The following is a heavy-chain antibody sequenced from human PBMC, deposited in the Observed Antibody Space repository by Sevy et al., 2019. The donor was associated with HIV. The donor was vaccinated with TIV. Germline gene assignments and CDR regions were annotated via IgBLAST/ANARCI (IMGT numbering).Heavy chain of an antibody. Sequence: ASVKVSCMVSGYTLSELSMHWVRQAPGKGLEWMGSFDPEDDETIYAQTFQGRVTMTEDTSTDTAYMELNNLGSEDTAVYYCATTKDYYDSSGSPFDYWGQGTLVTVSS. CDR3: ATTKDYYDSSGSPFDY. V-gene: IGHV1-24*01. J-gene: IGHJ4*02. CDR2: FDPEDDET. CDR1: GYTLSELS. D-gene: IGHD3-22*01.